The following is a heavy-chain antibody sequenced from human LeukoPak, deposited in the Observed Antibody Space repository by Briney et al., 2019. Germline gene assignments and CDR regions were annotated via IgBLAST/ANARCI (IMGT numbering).Heavy chain of an antibody. J-gene: IGHJ4*02. CDR1: GYTFIAYY. CDR3: ARQGSSTTQLLAY. Sequence: LVKVSCKASGYTFIAYYLHWVRQAPGQGLEWMGRIIPIFGTANYAQKFQGRVTITTDESTSTAYMELSSLRSEDTAVYYCARQGSSTTQLLAYWGQGTLVTVSS. CDR2: IIPIFGTA. D-gene: IGHD2-2*01. V-gene: IGHV1-69*05.